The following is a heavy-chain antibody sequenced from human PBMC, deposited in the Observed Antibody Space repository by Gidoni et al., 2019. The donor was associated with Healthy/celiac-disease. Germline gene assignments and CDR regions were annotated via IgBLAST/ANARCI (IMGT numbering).Heavy chain of an antibody. J-gene: IGHJ5*02. CDR1: GGSISSYY. D-gene: IGHD1-1*01. CDR3: ARVGERNWFDP. V-gene: IGHV4-59*01. CDR2: IYYSGST. Sequence: QVQLQESGPGLVKPSETLSLTCTVSGGSISSYYWSWIRQPPGKGLEWIGYIYYSGSTNYNPSLKSRVTISVDTSKNQFSLKLSSVTAADTAVYYCARVGERNWFDPWGQGTLVTVSS.